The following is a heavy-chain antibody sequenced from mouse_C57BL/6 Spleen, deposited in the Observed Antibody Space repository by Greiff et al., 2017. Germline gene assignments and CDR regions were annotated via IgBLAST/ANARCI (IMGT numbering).Heavy chain of an antibody. D-gene: IGHD2-5*01. J-gene: IGHJ2*01. CDR1: GYSITSGYY. CDR3: AREGSYYSNSYYFDY. V-gene: IGHV3-6*01. CDR2: ISYDGSN. Sequence: EVKLMESGPGLVKPSQSLSLTCSVTGYSITSGYYWNWIRQFPGNKLEWMGYISYDGSNNYNPSLKNRISITRDTSKNQFFLKLNSVSTEDTATYYCAREGSYYSNSYYFDYWGQGTTLTVSS.